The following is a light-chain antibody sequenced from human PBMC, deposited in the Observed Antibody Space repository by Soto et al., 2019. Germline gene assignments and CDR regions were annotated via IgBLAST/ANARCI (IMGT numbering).Light chain of an antibody. V-gene: IGKV3-20*01. Sequence: EIVLTQSPGTLSLSPGERATLSCRASQSVTGRYLAWYQQKPGQAPRLLIYGASSRATGIPDRFSGSGSGTDFTLTISRLEPEDFAVYYCQQYGSSPRTFGPGTTLEIK. CDR1: QSVTGRY. CDR2: GAS. J-gene: IGKJ2*02. CDR3: QQYGSSPRT.